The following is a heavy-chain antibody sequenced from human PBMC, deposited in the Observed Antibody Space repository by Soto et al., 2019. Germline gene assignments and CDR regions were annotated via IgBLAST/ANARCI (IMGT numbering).Heavy chain of an antibody. V-gene: IGHV4-59*08. J-gene: IGHJ5*02. CDR3: ARQAYSGSYDSHNWFDP. Sequence: PSETLSLTCTVSGTSISTYYWSWIRQPPGKGLEWIGYISYSGSTDYNPSLKSRVTISVDTSKNQFSLKLTSVTAADTAVYYCARQAYSGSYDSHNWFDPWGQGTLVTVSS. CDR2: ISYSGST. D-gene: IGHD1-26*01. CDR1: GTSISTYY.